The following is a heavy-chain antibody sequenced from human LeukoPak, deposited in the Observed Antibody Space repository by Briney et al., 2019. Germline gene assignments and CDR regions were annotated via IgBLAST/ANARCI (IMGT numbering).Heavy chain of an antibody. V-gene: IGHV3-33*06. CDR3: AKDLLFDDFWSGSAFDI. Sequence: GRSLRLSCAASGFTFSSYGMHWVRQAPGKGLEWVAIIWYDGSNKYYADSVKGRFTISRDNSKNTLYLQMNSLRAEDTAVYYCAKDLLFDDFWSGSAFDIWGQGTMVTVSS. J-gene: IGHJ3*02. CDR1: GFTFSSYG. CDR2: IWYDGSNK. D-gene: IGHD3-3*01.